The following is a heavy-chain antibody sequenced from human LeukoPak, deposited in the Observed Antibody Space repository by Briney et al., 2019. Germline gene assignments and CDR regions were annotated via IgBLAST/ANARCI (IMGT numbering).Heavy chain of an antibody. CDR3: ARFSQLAYSTDP. Sequence: ASVKVSCKASGYTFTSYDINWVRQATGQGLEWMGWMNPNSGNTGYAQKFQGRVTMTRNTSISTAYMEPSSLRSEDTAVYYCARFSQLAYSTDPWGQGTLVTVSS. D-gene: IGHD6-13*01. J-gene: IGHJ5*02. CDR1: GYTFTSYD. CDR2: MNPNSGNT. V-gene: IGHV1-8*01.